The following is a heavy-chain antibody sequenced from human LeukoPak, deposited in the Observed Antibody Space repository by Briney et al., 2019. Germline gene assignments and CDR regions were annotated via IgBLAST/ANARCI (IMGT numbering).Heavy chain of an antibody. CDR1: GFTFSSYS. D-gene: IGHD6-6*01. CDR3: ARYVRIAARHSYYGMDV. V-gene: IGHV3-21*01. J-gene: IGHJ6*02. CDR2: ISSSSSYI. Sequence: GGSLRLSCAASGFTFSSYSMNWVRQAPGKGLEWVSSISSSSSYIYYADSAKGRFTISRDNAKNSLYLQMNSLRAEDTAVYYCARYVRIAARHSYYGMDVWGQGTTVTVSS.